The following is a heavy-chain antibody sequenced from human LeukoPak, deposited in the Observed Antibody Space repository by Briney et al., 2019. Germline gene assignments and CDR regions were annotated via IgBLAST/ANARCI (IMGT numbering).Heavy chain of an antibody. CDR3: TRDRLNIVVVPAVYGDAFDI. Sequence: GGSLRLSCTASGFTFGDYAMSWVRQAPGKGLEWVGFIRSKAYGGTTEYAASVKGRFTISRDDSKSIAYLQMNSLKTEDTAVYYCTRDRLNIVVVPAVYGDAFDIWGQGTMVTVSS. CDR1: GFTFGDYA. CDR2: IRSKAYGGTT. J-gene: IGHJ3*02. D-gene: IGHD2-2*01. V-gene: IGHV3-49*04.